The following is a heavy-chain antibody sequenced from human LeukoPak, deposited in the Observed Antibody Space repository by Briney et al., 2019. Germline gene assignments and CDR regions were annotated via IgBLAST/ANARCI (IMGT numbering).Heavy chain of an antibody. CDR3: ARDRHIAAAVYYYYMDV. Sequence: ASVKVSCKASGYTFTSYIISWVRQAPGQGLEWMGWINAYNGNTDYAQRVQGRVTMTTDTSTSTAYMELRSLRSDDTAVYNCARDRHIAAAVYYYYMDVWGKGTPVTVSS. D-gene: IGHD6-13*01. CDR1: GYTFTSYI. V-gene: IGHV1-18*01. CDR2: INAYNGNT. J-gene: IGHJ6*03.